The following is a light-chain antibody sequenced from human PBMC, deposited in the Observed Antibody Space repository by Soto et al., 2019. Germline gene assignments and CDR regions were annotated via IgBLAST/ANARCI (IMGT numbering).Light chain of an antibody. V-gene: IGKV1-12*01. J-gene: IGKJ1*01. CDR1: QGVGSW. CDR3: QQANSFPWT. Sequence: DIQMTQSPSSVSASVGDRVTITCRASQGVGSWLAWYQQIPGKAPKLLIYAASSLQSGVPSRVSGSGSGTEFTLTISSLQPEDFATYYCQQANSFPWTFGQGTKVEIK. CDR2: AAS.